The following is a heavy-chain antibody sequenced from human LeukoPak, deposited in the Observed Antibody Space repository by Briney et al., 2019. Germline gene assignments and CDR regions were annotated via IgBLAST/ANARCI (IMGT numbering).Heavy chain of an antibody. J-gene: IGHJ4*02. Sequence: ASVKVSCKPSGYTFTSYDINWVRQATGQGLEWMGWMNPNSGNTGYAQKFQGRVTMTRNTSISTAYMELSSLRSEDTAVYYCASLDRGSGWYEFVDYWGQGTLVTVAS. CDR1: GYTFTSYD. CDR2: MNPNSGNT. D-gene: IGHD6-19*01. V-gene: IGHV1-8*01. CDR3: ASLDRGSGWYEFVDY.